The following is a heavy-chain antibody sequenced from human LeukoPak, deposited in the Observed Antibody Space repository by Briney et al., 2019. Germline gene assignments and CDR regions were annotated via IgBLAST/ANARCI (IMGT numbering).Heavy chain of an antibody. V-gene: IGHV3-33*01. J-gene: IGHJ5*02. CDR1: GFTFRTYG. D-gene: IGHD2-8*01. Sequence: GGSLRLSCAASGFTFRTYGMHWVRQAPGKGLEGVAVIWSGGSEVYYVDSVKGRFTISRDNSKNTLYLQMNSLRAEDTAVYYCERRAQGVHCFDPWGQGTLVTVSS. CDR3: ERRAQGVHCFDP. CDR2: IWSGGSEV.